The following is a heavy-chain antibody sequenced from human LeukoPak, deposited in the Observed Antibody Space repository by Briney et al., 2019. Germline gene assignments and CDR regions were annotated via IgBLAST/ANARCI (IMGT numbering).Heavy chain of an antibody. V-gene: IGHV4-34*01. CDR3: ARAPLGSWFDP. CDR2: INHSGST. CDR1: GGSFSGYY. J-gene: IGHJ5*02. D-gene: IGHD2-15*01. Sequence: SETLPLTCAVYGGSFSGYYWSWIRQPPGKGLEWIGEINHSGSTNYNPSLKSRVTISVDTSKNQFSLKLSSVTAADTAEYYCARAPLGSWFDPWGQGTLVTVSS.